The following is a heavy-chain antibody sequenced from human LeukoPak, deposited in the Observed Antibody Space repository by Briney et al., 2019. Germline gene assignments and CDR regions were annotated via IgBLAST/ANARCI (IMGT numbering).Heavy chain of an antibody. CDR2: INWNGGST. CDR3: AKGGAIFGVVRHYYYMDV. J-gene: IGHJ6*03. D-gene: IGHD3-3*01. Sequence: GGSLRLSCAASGFTFDDYGMSWVRQAPGKGLEWVSGINWNGGSTGYADSVKGRFTISRENAKKSLYLQMNSLRAEDTALYYCAKGGAIFGVVRHYYYMDVWGKGTTVTVSS. V-gene: IGHV3-20*04. CDR1: GFTFDDYG.